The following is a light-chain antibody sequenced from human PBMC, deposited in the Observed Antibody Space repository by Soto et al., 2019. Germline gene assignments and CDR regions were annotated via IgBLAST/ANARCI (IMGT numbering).Light chain of an antibody. CDR3: QQANSFPLT. J-gene: IGKJ5*01. CDR1: QSISSR. Sequence: DIQITQSPATLSSSLGDRLTFTCLASQSISSRLAWYQQKPGKAPKLLIYKASSLESGVPSRFSGSGSGTDFTLTISSLQPEDFATYYCQQANSFPLTFGQGTRLEIK. V-gene: IGKV1-5*03. CDR2: KAS.